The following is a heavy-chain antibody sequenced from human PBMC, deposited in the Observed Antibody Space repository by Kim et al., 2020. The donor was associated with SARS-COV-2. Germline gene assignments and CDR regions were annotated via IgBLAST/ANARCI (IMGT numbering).Heavy chain of an antibody. D-gene: IGHD3-10*01. V-gene: IGHV3-23*01. Sequence: DTVQGRFTISRDNSKNTLYLQMNSLRAEDTAIYYWAGYYYGSGSYYRSIDYWGQGTLVTVSS. CDR3: AGYYYGSGSYYRSIDY. J-gene: IGHJ4*02.